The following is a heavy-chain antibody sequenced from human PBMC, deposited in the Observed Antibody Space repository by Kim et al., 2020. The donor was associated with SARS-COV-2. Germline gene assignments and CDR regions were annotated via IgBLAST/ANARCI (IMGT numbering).Heavy chain of an antibody. V-gene: IGHV4-34*01. J-gene: IGHJ6*02. D-gene: IGHD5-12*01. CDR1: GGSFSGYY. CDR2: INHSGST. Sequence: SETLSLTCAVYGGSFSGYYWSWIRQPPGKGLEWIGEINHSGSTNYNPSLKSRVTISVDTSKNQFSLKLSSVTAADTAVYYCARGRYMATITLSYYYYGMDVWGQGTTVTVSS. CDR3: ARGRYMATITLSYYYYGMDV.